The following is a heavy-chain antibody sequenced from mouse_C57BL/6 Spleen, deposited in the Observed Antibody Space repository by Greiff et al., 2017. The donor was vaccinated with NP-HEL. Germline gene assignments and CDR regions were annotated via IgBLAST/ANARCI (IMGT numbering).Heavy chain of an antibody. CDR3: ARPPYVGSSYYAMDY. CDR2: ISYDGSN. CDR1: GYSITSGYY. Sequence: DVQLQESGPGLVKPSQSLSLTCSVTGYSITSGYYWNWIRQFPGNKLEWMGYISYDGSNNYNPSLKNRISITRDTSKNQFFLKLNSVTTEDTATYYCARPPYVGSSYYAMDYWGQGTAVTVSS. D-gene: IGHD1-3*01. J-gene: IGHJ4*01. V-gene: IGHV3-6*01.